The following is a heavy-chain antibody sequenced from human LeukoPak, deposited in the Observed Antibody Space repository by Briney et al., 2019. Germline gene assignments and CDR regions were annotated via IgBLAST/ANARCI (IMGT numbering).Heavy chain of an antibody. V-gene: IGHV1-8*01. J-gene: IGHJ4*02. CDR1: GYTFSNYD. D-gene: IGHD5-18*01. CDR2: MNPTSGNT. CDR3: ARPKRGYSYGWNY. Sequence: ASVKVSCKASGYTFSNYDINWVRQATGQGLEWMGWMNPTSGNTGYAQKFQGRVTMTRNTSISTAYMELSSLRSEDTAVYYCARPKRGYSYGWNYWGQGTLVTVSS.